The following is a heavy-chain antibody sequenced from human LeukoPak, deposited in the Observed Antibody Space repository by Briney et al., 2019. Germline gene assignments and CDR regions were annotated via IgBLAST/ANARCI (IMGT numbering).Heavy chain of an antibody. CDR1: GFTFSSYG. CDR3: AKHEHNWFDP. V-gene: IGHV3-30*02. J-gene: IGHJ5*02. Sequence: GGSLRLSCAASGFTFSSYGMHWVRQAPGKGLEWVAFIRYDGSNKYYAESVKGRFTISRDNSKKTLYLHMNSLRAEDTAIYYCAKHEHNWFDPWGQGTLVTVSS. CDR2: IRYDGSNK.